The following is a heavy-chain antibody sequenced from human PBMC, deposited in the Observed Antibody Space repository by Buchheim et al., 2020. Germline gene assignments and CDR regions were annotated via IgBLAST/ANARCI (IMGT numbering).Heavy chain of an antibody. V-gene: IGHV3-23*01. J-gene: IGHJ6*03. CDR3: AKAYDFWSGYYYYYMDV. Sequence: EVQLLESGGGLVRPGGSLRLSCAASGFTFSDYSMNWVRQAPGKGLEWVSLIRGSRTSTYYADSVKGRFTISRDNSKNTLYLQMNSLRAEDTAVYYCAKAYDFWSGYYYYYMDVWGKGTT. D-gene: IGHD3-3*01. CDR1: GFTFSDYS. CDR2: IRGSRTST.